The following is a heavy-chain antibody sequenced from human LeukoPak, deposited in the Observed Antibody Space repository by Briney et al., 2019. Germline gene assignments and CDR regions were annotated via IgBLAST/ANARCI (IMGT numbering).Heavy chain of an antibody. V-gene: IGHV4-30-4*01. CDR2: IYYSGST. CDR3: VRDVVRGVTPSHYYYYGMDV. J-gene: IGHJ6*04. D-gene: IGHD3-10*01. Sequence: PSQTLSLTCTVSGGSISSGDYYWSWIRQPPGKGLEWIGYIYYSGSTYYNPSLKSRVTISVDTSKNQFSLKLSSVTAADTAVYYCVRDVVRGVTPSHYYYYGMDVWGKGTTVTVSS. CDR1: GGSISSGDYY.